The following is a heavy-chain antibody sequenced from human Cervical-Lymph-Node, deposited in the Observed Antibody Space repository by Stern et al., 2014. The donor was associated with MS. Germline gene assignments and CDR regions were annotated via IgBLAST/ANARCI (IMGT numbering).Heavy chain of an antibody. V-gene: IGHV1-69*01. J-gene: IGHJ4*02. CDR3: ARGEKQWLSLLDY. D-gene: IGHD6-19*01. CDR1: GGTFSSYA. Sequence: QVQLVQSGAEVKKPGSSVKVSCKTSGGTFSSYAISWVRQAPGQGLEWMGGIIPIFGTANYAQKFQGRVTITADESTSSAYRELSRLRSEDTAVYYCARGEKQWLSLLDYWGQGTLVTVSS. CDR2: IIPIFGTA.